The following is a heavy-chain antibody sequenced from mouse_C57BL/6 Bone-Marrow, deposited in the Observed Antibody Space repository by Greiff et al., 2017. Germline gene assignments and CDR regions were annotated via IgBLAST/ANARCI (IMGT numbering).Heavy chain of an antibody. Sequence: QVQLQQPGAELVRPGTSVKLSCKASGYTFTSYWMHWVKQRPGQGLEWIGVIDPSDSYTNYNQKFKGTATLTVDTSSSTAYMQLSSLTSEDSAVYYCARWGSRLEDYYAMDYWGQGTSVTVSS. CDR1: GYTFTSYW. D-gene: IGHD3-2*02. J-gene: IGHJ4*01. CDR2: IDPSDSYT. V-gene: IGHV1-59*01. CDR3: ARWGSRLEDYYAMDY.